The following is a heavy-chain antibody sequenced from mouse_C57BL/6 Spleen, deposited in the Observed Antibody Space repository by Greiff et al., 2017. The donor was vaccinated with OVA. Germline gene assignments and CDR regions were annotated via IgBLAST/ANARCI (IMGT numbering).Heavy chain of an antibody. CDR2: IDPEDGET. J-gene: IGHJ3*01. V-gene: IGHV14-2*01. Sequence: EVQLQQSGAELVKPGASVKLSCTASGFNIKDYYMHWVKQRTEQGLEWIGRIDPEDGETKYAPKFQGKATITADTSSTTAYLQLSSLTSEDTAVYYCASWDEGFAYWGQGTLVTVSA. CDR3: ASWDEGFAY. CDR1: GFNIKDYY. D-gene: IGHD4-1*01.